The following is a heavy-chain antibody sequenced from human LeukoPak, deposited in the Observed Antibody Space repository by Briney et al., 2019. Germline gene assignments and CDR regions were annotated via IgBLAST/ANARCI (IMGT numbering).Heavy chain of an antibody. CDR3: ARHRVYGGNGYYYGMDV. V-gene: IGHV5-51*01. J-gene: IGHJ6*02. CDR1: GYSFSNYW. D-gene: IGHD4-23*01. Sequence: GESLKISCKGSGYSFSNYWIGWVRQMPGKGLEWMGIIYPGDSDTRYSPSFQGQVTISADKSIITAYLQWSNLKASDTAIYYCARHRVYGGNGYYYGMDVWGQGTTVTVSS. CDR2: IYPGDSDT.